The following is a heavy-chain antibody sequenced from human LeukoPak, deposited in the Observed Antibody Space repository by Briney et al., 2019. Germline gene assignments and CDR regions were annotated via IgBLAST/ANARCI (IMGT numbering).Heavy chain of an antibody. CDR1: GGSISSSSYY. CDR3: ARLGGEYCSSWYNPFDY. Sequence: SETLSLTCTVSGGSISSSSYYWGWIRQPPGKGLEWIGSIYYSGSTYYNPSLKSRVTISVDTSKNQFSLKLSSVTAADTAVYYCARLGGEYCSSWYNPFDYWGQGTLVTVSS. V-gene: IGHV4-39*01. J-gene: IGHJ4*02. D-gene: IGHD6-13*01. CDR2: IYYSGST.